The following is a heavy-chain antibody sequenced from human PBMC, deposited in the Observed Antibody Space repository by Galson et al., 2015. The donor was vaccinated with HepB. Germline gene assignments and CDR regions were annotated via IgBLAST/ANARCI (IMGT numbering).Heavy chain of an antibody. V-gene: IGHV3-21*01. J-gene: IGHJ6*02. CDR2: ISSSSSYI. Sequence: SLRLSCAASGFTFSSYSMNWVRQAPGKGLEWVSSISSSSSYIYYADSVKGRFTISRDNAKNSLYLQMNSLRAEDTAVYYCARVVREAARRGQRALYYYYGMDVWGQGTTVTVSS. CDR1: GFTFSSYS. D-gene: IGHD6-6*01. CDR3: ARVVREAARRGQRALYYYYGMDV.